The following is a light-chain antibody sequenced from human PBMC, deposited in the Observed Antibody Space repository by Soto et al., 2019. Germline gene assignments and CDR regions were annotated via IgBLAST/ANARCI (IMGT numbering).Light chain of an antibody. CDR1: SSDVGGYDY. CDR2: EVS. V-gene: IGLV2-14*01. Sequence: QSALTQPASVSGTPGQSITISCTGTSSDVGGYDYVSWYQLHPGKAPKLMIFEVSNRPSGVSYRFSGSKSGNTASLTISGLQVEDEADYFCSSYSISTAYLFGTGTQVTVL. CDR3: SSYSISTAYL. J-gene: IGLJ1*01.